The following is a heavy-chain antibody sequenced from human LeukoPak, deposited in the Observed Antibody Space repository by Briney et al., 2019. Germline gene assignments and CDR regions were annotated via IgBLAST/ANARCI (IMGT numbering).Heavy chain of an antibody. CDR2: IWYDGSNK. Sequence: HPGGSLRLSCAASGFTFSSYAMSWVRQAPGKGLEWVAVIWYDGSNKDYADSVKGRFTISRDNSNNTLYLVMNSLRAEDTAVYYCAKAAYGRYNLGGWGQGTLVTVSS. CDR1: GFTFSSYA. CDR3: AKAAYGRYNLGG. J-gene: IGHJ4*02. V-gene: IGHV3-33*06. D-gene: IGHD3-16*01.